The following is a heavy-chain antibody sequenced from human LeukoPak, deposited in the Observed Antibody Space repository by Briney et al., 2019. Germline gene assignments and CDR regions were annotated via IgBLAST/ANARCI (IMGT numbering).Heavy chain of an antibody. CDR2: HYSGST. J-gene: IGHJ1*01. V-gene: IGHV4-39*07. D-gene: IGHD3-10*01. CDR1: GGSISSSSYY. CDR3: ARVERGGSGGFQH. Sequence: PSETLSLTCTVSGGSISSSSYYWGWIRQPPGKGLEWIGIHYSGSTYYNPSLKSRVTISVDTSKNQFSLKLSSVTAADTAVYYCARVERGGSGGFQHWGQGTLVTVSS.